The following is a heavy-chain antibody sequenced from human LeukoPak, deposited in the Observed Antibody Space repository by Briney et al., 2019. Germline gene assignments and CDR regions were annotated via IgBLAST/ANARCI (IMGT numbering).Heavy chain of an antibody. V-gene: IGHV3-74*01. CDR2: INSDGSST. Sequence: GGSLRLSCAVSGFTFNTYWMHWVRQAPGKGLVWVSRINSDGSSTSYADSVKGRFTISRDNAKNTLYLQMNSLRAEDTAVYYCARVGSHCSSTSCYYYFDYWGQGTLVTVSS. D-gene: IGHD2-2*01. CDR3: ARVGSHCSSTSCYYYFDY. J-gene: IGHJ4*02. CDR1: GFTFNTYW.